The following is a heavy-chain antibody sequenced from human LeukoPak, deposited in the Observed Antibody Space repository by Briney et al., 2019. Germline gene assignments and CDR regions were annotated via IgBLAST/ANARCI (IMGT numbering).Heavy chain of an antibody. CDR2: ISSSSSTI. Sequence: GGSLRLSCAASGFTFSSYSMSWVRQAPGKGLEWVSYISSSSSTIYYADSVKGRFTISRDNAKNSLYLQMNSLRAEDTAVYCCARLAWLDYWGQGTLVTVSS. D-gene: IGHD5-12*01. V-gene: IGHV3-48*01. CDR3: ARLAWLDY. J-gene: IGHJ4*02. CDR1: GFTFSSYS.